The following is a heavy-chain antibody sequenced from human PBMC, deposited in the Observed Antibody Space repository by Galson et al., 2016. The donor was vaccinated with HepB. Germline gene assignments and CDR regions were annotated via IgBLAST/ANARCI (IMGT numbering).Heavy chain of an antibody. CDR2: ISYDGSKK. CDR3: AKDEFLEGDYYYYGMDV. Sequence: SLRLSYAASGFTLSSYGMYWVRPAPGKGLEWGAVISYDGSKKYHAASVTGRFTISRDNSKNTLYLQMSSLRAEDTAVYYCAKDEFLEGDYYYYGMDVWGQGTTVTVSS. D-gene: IGHD3-3*01. J-gene: IGHJ6*02. CDR1: GFTLSSYG. V-gene: IGHV3-30*18.